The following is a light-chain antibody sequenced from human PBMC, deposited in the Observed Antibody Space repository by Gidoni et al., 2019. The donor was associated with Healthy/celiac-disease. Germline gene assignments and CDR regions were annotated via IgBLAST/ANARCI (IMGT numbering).Light chain of an antibody. V-gene: IGLV2-14*01. CDR3: SSYTSSSTQV. CDR2: DVS. CDR1: SSDVGGYNY. Sequence: QSALTQPASVSGSPGQSITIPCTGTSSDVGGYNYVSWYQQHPGKAPKLMIYDVSNRPSGVSNRFSGSKSGNTASLTISVLQAEDEADYYCSSYTSSSTQVFGTGTKVTVL. J-gene: IGLJ1*01.